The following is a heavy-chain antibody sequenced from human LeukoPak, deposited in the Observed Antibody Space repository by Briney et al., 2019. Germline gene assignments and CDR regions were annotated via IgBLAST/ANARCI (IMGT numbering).Heavy chain of an antibody. CDR2: ISSSSSYI. V-gene: IGHV3-21*01. D-gene: IGHD3-10*01. CDR1: GVTFSSYS. Sequence: GGSLRLSCAASGVTFSSYSMNWVRQAPGKGLEWVSSISSSSSYIYYADSVKGRFTISRDNAKNSLYLQMNSLRAEDTAVYYCARDTGLGSYYNAPRAVGLQPFDYWGQGTLVTVSS. J-gene: IGHJ4*02. CDR3: ARDTGLGSYYNAPRAVGLQPFDY.